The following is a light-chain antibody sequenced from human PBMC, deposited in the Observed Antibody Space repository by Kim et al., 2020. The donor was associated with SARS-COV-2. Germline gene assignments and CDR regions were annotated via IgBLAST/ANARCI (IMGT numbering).Light chain of an antibody. CDR2: DVT. V-gene: IGLV2-14*03. CDR1: SSDVGEYNY. CDR3: FSFSNTDTGV. Sequence: GQSSTISCTGTSSDVGEYNYVSWYQQRPDKAPKLLIYDVTKRPSGVSDRFSGSKSVNTASLTISGLQAEDEADYYCFSFSNTDTGVFGGGTQLTVL. J-gene: IGLJ3*02.